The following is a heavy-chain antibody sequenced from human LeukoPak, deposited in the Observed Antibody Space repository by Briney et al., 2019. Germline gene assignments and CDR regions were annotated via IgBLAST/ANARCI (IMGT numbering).Heavy chain of an antibody. CDR1: GGTFSSYA. V-gene: IGHV1-69*04. Sequence: GASVKVSCKASGGTFSSYAISWVRQAPGQGLEWMGRIIPILGIANYAQKFQGRVTITADKSTSTAYMELSSLRSEDTAVYYCARAAVYGAVAGPPDYWGQGTLVTVSS. CDR2: IIPILGIA. CDR3: ARAAVYGAVAGPPDY. D-gene: IGHD6-19*01. J-gene: IGHJ4*02.